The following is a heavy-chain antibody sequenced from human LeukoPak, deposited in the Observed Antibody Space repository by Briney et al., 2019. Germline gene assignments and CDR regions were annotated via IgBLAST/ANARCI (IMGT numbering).Heavy chain of an antibody. D-gene: IGHD3-10*01. Sequence: SETLSLTCTVSGGSISSYSWSWIRQPPGKGLEWIGYISYSGSTNYNPSLKSRVTISVDTSKNQFSLKLSSVTAADTAVYYCASRGRFGELSDYWGQGTLVTVSS. J-gene: IGHJ4*02. CDR3: ASRGRFGELSDY. CDR1: GGSISSYS. V-gene: IGHV4-59*08. CDR2: ISYSGST.